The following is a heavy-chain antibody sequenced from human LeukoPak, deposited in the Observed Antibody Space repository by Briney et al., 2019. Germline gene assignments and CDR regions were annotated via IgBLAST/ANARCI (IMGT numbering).Heavy chain of an antibody. J-gene: IGHJ6*03. CDR2: IYYSGST. D-gene: IGHD6-25*01. CDR3: VRLAALRGFYYYMDV. Sequence: SETLSLTCTVSGGSISSYYWTWIRQPPGKGLEWIGYIYYSGSTNYKPSLKSRVTISVDTSKNQFSLKLSSLSAADTATYYCVRLAALRGFYYYMDVWGKGTAVIVSS. CDR1: GGSISSYY. V-gene: IGHV4-59*08.